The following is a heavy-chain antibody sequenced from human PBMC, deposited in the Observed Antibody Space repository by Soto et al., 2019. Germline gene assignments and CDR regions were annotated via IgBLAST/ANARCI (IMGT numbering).Heavy chain of an antibody. CDR1: GFSISSYW. D-gene: IGHD5-18*01. V-gene: IGHV3-7*01. CDR2: KKQDGSEE. Sequence: GGSLRLSCAASGFSISSYWMSWVRQAPGKGLEWVADKKQDGSEEYYVDSVKGRFTVSRDNAKNSVYLQLTSLRVEDTALYYCARGGFSYGTGIEHWGQGALVTVSS. CDR3: ARGGFSYGTGIEH. J-gene: IGHJ5*02.